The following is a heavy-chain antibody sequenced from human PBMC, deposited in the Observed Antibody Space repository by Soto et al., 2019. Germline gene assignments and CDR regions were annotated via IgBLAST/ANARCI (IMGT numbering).Heavy chain of an antibody. CDR1: GFTFSDYA. CDR2: ISGGSSVT. D-gene: IGHD3-10*01. J-gene: IGHJ4*02. Sequence: GGSLRLSCTASGFTFSDYAMTWVRQAPGKGQEWVSTISGGSSVTYYGDSVKGRFTISRDNAKKTLFLQLNRLSAEDTATYYCAKVLSKNYYYPFDFWGQGTQVTVSS. V-gene: IGHV3-23*01. CDR3: AKVLSKNYYYPFDF.